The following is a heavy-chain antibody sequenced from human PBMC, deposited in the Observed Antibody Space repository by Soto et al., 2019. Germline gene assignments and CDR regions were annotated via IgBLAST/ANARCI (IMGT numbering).Heavy chain of an antibody. V-gene: IGHV4-34*01. Sequence: SETLSLTCAVYGGSFSGYYWSWIRQPPGKGLEWIGEINHSGSTNYNPSLKSRVTISVDTSKNQFSLKLSSVTAADTAVYYCARGRKIVPAANYYYYYMDVWGKGTTVTVSS. D-gene: IGHD2-2*01. CDR1: GGSFSGYY. J-gene: IGHJ6*03. CDR2: INHSGST. CDR3: ARGRKIVPAANYYYYYMDV.